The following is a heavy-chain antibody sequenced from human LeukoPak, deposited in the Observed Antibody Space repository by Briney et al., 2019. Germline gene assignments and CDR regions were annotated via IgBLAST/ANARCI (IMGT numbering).Heavy chain of an antibody. CDR2: ISSSGSTI. V-gene: IGHV3-11*01. CDR3: ARAQYQMVPGYAFDI. J-gene: IGHJ3*02. CDR1: GFTFSDYY. D-gene: IGHD2-2*01. Sequence: GGSLRLSCAASGFTFSDYYMSWIRQAPGKGLEWVSYISSSGSTIYYADSVKGRFTISRDNAKNSLYLQMNSLRAEDTAVYYCARAQYQMVPGYAFDIWGQGTMVTVSS.